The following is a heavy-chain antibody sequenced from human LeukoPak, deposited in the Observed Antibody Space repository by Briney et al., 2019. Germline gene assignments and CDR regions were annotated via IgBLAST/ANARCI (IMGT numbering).Heavy chain of an antibody. CDR2: IIPILGIA. J-gene: IGHJ4*02. CDR1: GGTFSSYA. Sequence: ASVKVSCKASGGTFSSYAISWVRQAPGQGLEWMGRIIPILGIANYAQKFQGRVTITGDKSTSTAYMELSSLRSEDTAVYYCAREGERITMVRGVISNYFDYWGQGTLVTVSS. D-gene: IGHD3-10*01. CDR3: AREGERITMVRGVISNYFDY. V-gene: IGHV1-69*04.